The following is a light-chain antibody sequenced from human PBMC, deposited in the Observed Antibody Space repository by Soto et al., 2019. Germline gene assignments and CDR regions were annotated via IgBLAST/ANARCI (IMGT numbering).Light chain of an antibody. CDR2: DND. CDR3: ATWDSSLSAGV. V-gene: IGLV1-51*01. Sequence: QSVLTQPPSVSAAPGQKVTISCSGSSSNIGNNYVFWYQQLPGTAPKLLIYDNDKRPSGIPDRFSGSKSGTSATLGITGPQTGDEADYYCATWDSSLSAGVFGGGTKVTVL. CDR1: SSNIGNNY. J-gene: IGLJ2*01.